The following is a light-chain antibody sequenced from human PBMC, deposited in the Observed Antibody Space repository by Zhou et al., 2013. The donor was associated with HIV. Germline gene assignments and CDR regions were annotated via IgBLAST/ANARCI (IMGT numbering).Light chain of an antibody. CDR2: DAS. V-gene: IGKV1-13*02. J-gene: IGKJ1*01. Sequence: AIQVTQSPSSLSASVGDRVTITCRASQGISSALAWYQQKPGKAPKLLIYDASSLESGVPSRFSGSGSGTDFTLTISSLQPEDFATYYCQHYNSYSRTFGQGTKVEIK. CDR3: QHYNSYSRT. CDR1: QGISSA.